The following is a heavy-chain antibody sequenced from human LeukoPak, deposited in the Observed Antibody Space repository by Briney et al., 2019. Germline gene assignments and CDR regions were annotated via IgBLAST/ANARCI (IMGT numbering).Heavy chain of an antibody. J-gene: IGHJ4*02. Sequence: GGSLRLSCAASGFTFSSYSMNWVRQAPGKVLEWVSYISSSSSTIYYADSVKGRFTISRDNAKNSLYLQMNSLRDEDTAVYYCARSRSSWGGPTFDYWGQGTLVTVSS. D-gene: IGHD6-13*01. CDR2: ISSSSSTI. CDR1: GFTFSSYS. V-gene: IGHV3-48*02. CDR3: ARSRSSWGGPTFDY.